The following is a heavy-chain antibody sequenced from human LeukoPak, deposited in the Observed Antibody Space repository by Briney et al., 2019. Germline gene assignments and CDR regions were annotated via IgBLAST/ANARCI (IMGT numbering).Heavy chain of an antibody. Sequence: SSVKVSCKASGGTFSRYAISWVRQAPGQGLEWMGGIIPMFGIANYAQKFQGRVTITADESTSTAYMELSSLRSEDTAVYYCARDRPYTGGWRGFDYWGEGTLVTVSS. J-gene: IGHJ4*02. D-gene: IGHD6-19*01. CDR3: ARDRPYTGGWRGFDY. CDR2: IIPMFGIA. V-gene: IGHV1-69*01. CDR1: GGTFSRYA.